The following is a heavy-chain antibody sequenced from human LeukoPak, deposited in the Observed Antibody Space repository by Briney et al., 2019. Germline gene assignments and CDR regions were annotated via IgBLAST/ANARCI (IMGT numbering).Heavy chain of an antibody. CDR1: GYTFTSYG. CDR3: ARATTVVTLLFDY. V-gene: IGHV1-69*13. J-gene: IGHJ4*02. Sequence: GASVKVSCKASGYTFTSYGISWVRQAPGQGLEWMGGIIPIFGTANYAQKFQGRVTITADESTSTAYMELSSLRSEDTAVYYCARATTVVTLLFDYWGQGTLVTVSS. CDR2: IIPIFGTA. D-gene: IGHD4-23*01.